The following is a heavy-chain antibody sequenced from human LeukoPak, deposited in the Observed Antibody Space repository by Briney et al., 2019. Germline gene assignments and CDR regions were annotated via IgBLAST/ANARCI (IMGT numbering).Heavy chain of an antibody. CDR3: AREDYYGSGENWFDP. V-gene: IGHV1-8*01. Sequence: GASVKVSCKSSGYTFTSYDINWVRQATAQGLEWMGLMNPNSGNTGYAQKFQGRVTMTRNTSISTAYMELSSLRSEDTAVYYCAREDYYGSGENWFDPWGQGTLVTVSS. D-gene: IGHD3-10*01. CDR2: MNPNSGNT. CDR1: GYTFTSYD. J-gene: IGHJ5*02.